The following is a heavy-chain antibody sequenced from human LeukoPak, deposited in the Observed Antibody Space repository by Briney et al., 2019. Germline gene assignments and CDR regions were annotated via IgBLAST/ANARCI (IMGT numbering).Heavy chain of an antibody. V-gene: IGHV5-51*01. J-gene: IGHJ4*02. CDR2: IYPGDSDT. Sequence: GESLKISCKGSGYSFTSYWIGWVRQMPGKGLEWMGIIYPGDSDTRYSPSFQGQVTISADKSISTAYLQWSSLKASDTDMYYCARRASYYDSSDDYWGQGTLVTVSS. D-gene: IGHD3-22*01. CDR3: ARRASYYDSSDDY. CDR1: GYSFTSYW.